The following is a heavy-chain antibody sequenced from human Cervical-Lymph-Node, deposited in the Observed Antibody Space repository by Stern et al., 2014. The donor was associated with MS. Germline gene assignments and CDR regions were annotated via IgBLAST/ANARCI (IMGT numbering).Heavy chain of an antibody. J-gene: IGHJ5*02. V-gene: IGHV1-69*18. Sequence: VHLVESGAEVKKPGSSVKVSCKASGGTFSSSAINWERQAPGQGLEWMGTILPVFGTANYAQNFQGRVTITADESTTTAYMELSSLRSEDTAVYYCAKDGGLTMNNWFDPWGQGTLVTVSS. CDR2: ILPVFGTA. CDR1: GGTFSSSA. D-gene: IGHD3-3*01. CDR3: AKDGGLTMNNWFDP.